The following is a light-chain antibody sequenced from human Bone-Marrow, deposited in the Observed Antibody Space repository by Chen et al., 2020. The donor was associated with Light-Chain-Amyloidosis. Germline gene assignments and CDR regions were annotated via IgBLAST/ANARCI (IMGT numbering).Light chain of an antibody. J-gene: IGLJ3*02. CDR1: NIGSTS. CDR3: QVWGRGSDRPV. Sequence: SYVLTQPSSVSVAPGQTAPIACGGNNIGSTSVHWYQQTPGQAPLLVFYDDSDRPSGIPERLSGSNCGNTATLTISRVEAGDEADYYCQVWGRGSDRPVFGGGTKLTVL. CDR2: DDS. V-gene: IGLV3-21*02.